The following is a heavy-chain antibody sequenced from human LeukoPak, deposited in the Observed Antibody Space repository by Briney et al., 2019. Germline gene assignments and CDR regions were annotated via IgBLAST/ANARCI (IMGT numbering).Heavy chain of an antibody. Sequence: GGSLRLSCAASGFTFSSYAMHWVRQAPGKGLEWVAVISYDGSNKYYADSVKGRFTISRDNSKNTLYLQMNSLRAEDTAVYYCARDNYYYDSPPMVAFDIWGQGTMVTVSS. V-gene: IGHV3-30*04. D-gene: IGHD3-22*01. CDR1: GFTFSSYA. CDR2: ISYDGSNK. J-gene: IGHJ3*02. CDR3: ARDNYYYDSPPMVAFDI.